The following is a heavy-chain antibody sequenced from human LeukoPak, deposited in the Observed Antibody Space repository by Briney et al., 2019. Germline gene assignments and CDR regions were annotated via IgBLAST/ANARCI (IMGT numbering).Heavy chain of an antibody. V-gene: IGHV4-59*01. CDR3: ARDRSLRNYDILTGNYYYYGMDV. CDR2: VYYSGST. Sequence: SETLSLACSVSGVSISSYYWTWIRQPPGKGLEWIGYVYYSGSTNYNPSLKSRVTISVDTSKNQFSLKLSSVTAADTAVYYCARDRSLRNYDILTGNYYYYGMDVWGQGTTVTVSS. CDR1: GVSISSYY. J-gene: IGHJ6*02. D-gene: IGHD3-9*01.